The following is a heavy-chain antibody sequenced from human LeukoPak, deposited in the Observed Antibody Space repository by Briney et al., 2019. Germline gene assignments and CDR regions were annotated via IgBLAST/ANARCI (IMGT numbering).Heavy chain of an antibody. J-gene: IGHJ4*02. Sequence: SETLSLTCTVSGGSISDYYWSWIRQPPGKGLEWIGWIFGSGSSNYNPSLKSRLTISVDTSKNQFSLKLSSVTAADTAVYYCAREDYGDYPFDYWGQGTLVTVSS. D-gene: IGHD4-17*01. V-gene: IGHV4-59*12. CDR1: GGSISDYY. CDR2: IFGSGSS. CDR3: AREDYGDYPFDY.